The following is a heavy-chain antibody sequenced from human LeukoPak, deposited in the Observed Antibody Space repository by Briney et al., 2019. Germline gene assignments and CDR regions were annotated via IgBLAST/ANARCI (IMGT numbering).Heavy chain of an antibody. CDR2: IGGSGGTT. CDR1: GFTFSSSA. V-gene: IGHV3-23*01. Sequence: GGSLRLSCAASGFTFSSSAMTWARQAPGKGLEWVSGIGGSGGTTYYADSVKGRFTISRDNSKNTLYLQMNSLRAEDTAVYYCAKARRDREYFDYWGQGTLVTVSS. J-gene: IGHJ4*02. CDR3: AKARRDREYFDY. D-gene: IGHD1-14*01.